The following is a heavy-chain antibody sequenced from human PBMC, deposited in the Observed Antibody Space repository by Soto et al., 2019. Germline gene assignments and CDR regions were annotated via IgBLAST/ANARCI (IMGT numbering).Heavy chain of an antibody. Sequence: SETLSLTCTVSGGSISSSSYYWGWIRQPPGKGLEWIGSIYYSGSTYYNPSLKSRVTISVDTSKNQFSLKLSSVPAADTAVYYCARLLTVAAYTALWGQGTLVTVSS. V-gene: IGHV4-39*01. J-gene: IGHJ4*02. CDR1: GGSISSSSYY. D-gene: IGHD6-19*01. CDR2: IYYSGST. CDR3: ARLLTVAAYTAL.